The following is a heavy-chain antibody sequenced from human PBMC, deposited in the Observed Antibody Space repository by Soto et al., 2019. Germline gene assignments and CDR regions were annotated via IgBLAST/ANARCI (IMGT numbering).Heavy chain of an antibody. CDR3: ARGGSSSSPYYYYGLDV. D-gene: IGHD6-6*01. V-gene: IGHV1-69*12. CDR1: GGTFSSYA. Sequence: QVQLVQSGAEVKKPGSSVKVSCKASGGTFSSYAISWVRQAPGQGLEWMGGIIPIFGTANYAQKFQGRVTITADESTSTAYRELSSLRTEDTAVYYCARGGSSSSPYYYYGLDVWGQGTTVTVSS. CDR2: IIPIFGTA. J-gene: IGHJ6*02.